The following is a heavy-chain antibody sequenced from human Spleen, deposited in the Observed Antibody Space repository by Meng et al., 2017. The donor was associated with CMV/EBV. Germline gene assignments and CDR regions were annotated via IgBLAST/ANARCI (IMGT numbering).Heavy chain of an antibody. CDR2: LSGSGGST. V-gene: IGHV3-23*01. CDR3: AKEPRSWYGGDGFDV. D-gene: IGHD6-13*01. J-gene: IGHJ3*01. CDR1: GFIFGSFA. Sequence: GESLKISCVASGFIFGSFAMTWVRQAPGKGLEWVSTLSGSGGSTYYADSVKGRFIISGDSSKNTVFLQMNSLRVEDTAVYYCAKEPRSWYGGDGFDVWGHGTMVTVSS.